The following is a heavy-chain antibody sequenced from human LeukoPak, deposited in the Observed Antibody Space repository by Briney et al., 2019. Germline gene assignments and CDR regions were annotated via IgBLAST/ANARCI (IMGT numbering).Heavy chain of an antibody. D-gene: IGHD3-22*01. Sequence: RASVKVSCKASGYSFTSYDINWVRQAPGQGFEWVGWMNPNSGNTGHAQEFQGRVTMTRDTSMSTAYMELSSLRYEDTAVYYCARGGGYDRTGYVYYFDFWGQGTLVTVSS. V-gene: IGHV1-8*01. CDR2: MNPNSGNT. CDR3: ARGGGYDRTGYVYYFDF. CDR1: GYSFTSYD. J-gene: IGHJ4*02.